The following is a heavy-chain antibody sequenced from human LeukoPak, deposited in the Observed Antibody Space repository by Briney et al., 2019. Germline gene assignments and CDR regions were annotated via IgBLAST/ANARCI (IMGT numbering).Heavy chain of an antibody. J-gene: IGHJ4*02. CDR1: GFTFSSYG. CDR3: ARDLDYDSWSGLDY. CDR2: IWYDGSNK. V-gene: IGHV3-33*01. Sequence: GGSLRLSCAASGFTFSSYGMHWVRQAPGKGLEWVAVIWYDGSNKYYADSVKGRFTISRDNFRNTLFLQMNSLRAEDTAVYYCARDLDYDSWSGLDYWGQGTLATVSS. D-gene: IGHD3-3*01.